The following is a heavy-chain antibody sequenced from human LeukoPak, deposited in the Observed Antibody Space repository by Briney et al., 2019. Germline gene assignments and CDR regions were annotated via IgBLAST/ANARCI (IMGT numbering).Heavy chain of an antibody. D-gene: IGHD3-10*01. CDR2: ISGSGGGA. CDR3: AKRGVVIRVFLVGFHKEAYYFDS. V-gene: IGHV3-23*01. J-gene: IGHJ4*02. CDR1: GITLSNYG. Sequence: GGSLRLSCAVSGITLSNYGMSWVRQAPGKGLEWVAGISGSGGGAQYADSVKGRFTISRDNAKNRLYLHMNSLRAEDTAMYFCAKRGVVIRVFLVGFHKEAYYFDSWGQGVLVTVSS.